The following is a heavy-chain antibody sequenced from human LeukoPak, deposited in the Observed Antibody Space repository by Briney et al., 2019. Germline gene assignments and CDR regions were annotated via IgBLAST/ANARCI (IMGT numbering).Heavy chain of an antibody. CDR1: GGSITNNY. CDR3: ARDSFLDGGMVRGVKHGMDV. CDR2: MYTSGGT. V-gene: IGHV4-4*07. D-gene: IGHD3-10*01. Sequence: SETLSLTCTVSGGSITNNYWSWIRQPAGKGLEWIGRMYTSGGTNYNPPLKSRVTMSRDTSKNQFSLRLTSVTAADTAVYYCARDSFLDGGMVRGVKHGMDVWGQGITVTVSS. J-gene: IGHJ6*02.